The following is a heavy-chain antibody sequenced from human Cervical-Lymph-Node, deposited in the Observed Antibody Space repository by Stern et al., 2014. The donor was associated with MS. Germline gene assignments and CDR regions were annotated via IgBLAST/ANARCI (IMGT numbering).Heavy chain of an antibody. Sequence: EVQLVESGGGLVKPGGSLRLSCAASGFTFSSYWMSWVRQAPGQGLEWVANIKQDGSEKYYVVSVKGRFTISRDNAKNSLYLQMNSLRAEDTAVYYCATYSSSLFDYWGQGTLVTVSS. CDR2: IKQDGSEK. V-gene: IGHV3-7*01. CDR1: GFTFSSYW. CDR3: ATYSSSLFDY. J-gene: IGHJ4*02. D-gene: IGHD6-6*01.